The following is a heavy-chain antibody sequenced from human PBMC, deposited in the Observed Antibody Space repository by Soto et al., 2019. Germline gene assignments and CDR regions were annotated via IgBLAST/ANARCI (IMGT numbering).Heavy chain of an antibody. Sequence: ASVKVSCKASGYTFTRYTMNWVRQAPGQRLEWMGWINPDNGNTKSSQKFQDRVIITRDTSASTAYMDLSSLRSEDTAVYYCARGVATGQLDPWGQGTLVTVSS. D-gene: IGHD2-2*01. J-gene: IGHJ5*02. CDR3: ARGVATGQLDP. CDR2: INPDNGNT. CDR1: GYTFTRYT. V-gene: IGHV1-3*01.